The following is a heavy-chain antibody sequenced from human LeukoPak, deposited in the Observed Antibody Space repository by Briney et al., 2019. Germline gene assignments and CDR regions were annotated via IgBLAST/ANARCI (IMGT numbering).Heavy chain of an antibody. V-gene: IGHV3-23*01. CDR3: AKPPPNWNYFPTYGDYAG. Sequence: PGGSLRLSCAASGFTFSSYAMSWVRQAPGKGLEWVSAISGSGGSTYYADSVKGRFTISRDNSKNTLYLQMNSLRAEDTAVYYCAKPPPNWNYFPTYGDYAGWGQGTLVTVSS. CDR1: GFTFSSYA. D-gene: IGHD4-17*01. CDR2: ISGSGGST. J-gene: IGHJ4*02.